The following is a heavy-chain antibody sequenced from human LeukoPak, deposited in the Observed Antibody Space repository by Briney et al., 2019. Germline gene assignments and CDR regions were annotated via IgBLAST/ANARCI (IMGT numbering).Heavy chain of an antibody. J-gene: IGHJ4*02. CDR1: GFTFSSFA. Sequence: PGGSLRLSCAASGFTFSSFAMHWVRQAPGKGLEWVAVISYDGSNKYYADSVKGRFTISRDNSKNTLYLQMNSLRAEDTAVYYCARDENGGSFDYWGQGTLVTVSS. CDR3: ARDENGGSFDY. D-gene: IGHD1-1*01. CDR2: ISYDGSNK. V-gene: IGHV3-30*04.